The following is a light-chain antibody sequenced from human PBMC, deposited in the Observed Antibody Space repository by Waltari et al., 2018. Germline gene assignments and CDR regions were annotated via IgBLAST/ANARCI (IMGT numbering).Light chain of an antibody. CDR1: SSDVGTYNS. J-gene: IGLJ2*01. CDR3: SSSTSSNTLI. V-gene: IGLV2-14*03. Sequence: QSALTEPASVCGSPGQAITISCRGTSSDVGTYNSVSWYQQHPGKAPRLMIFDVSHRPSGVANRFSGSKSGNTSSLTISGLQAEDEAEYHCSSSTSSNTLIFGGGHKLTVL. CDR2: DVS.